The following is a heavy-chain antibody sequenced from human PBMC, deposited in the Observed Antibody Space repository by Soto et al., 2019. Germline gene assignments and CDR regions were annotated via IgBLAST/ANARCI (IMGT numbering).Heavy chain of an antibody. D-gene: IGHD3-10*01. CDR2: ITNSGTAI. V-gene: IGHV3-48*03. CDR3: VRDHLFAFDI. Sequence: EVQLVESGGGLVQPGGSLRLSCAASGFTFRSYAMNWVRQAPGKGLECVAYITNSGTAIYYADSVRGRFTISRDNAENSLCLQINGLRAEDTAVYYCVRDHLFAFDIWGQGTPVTVSS. CDR1: GFTFRSYA. J-gene: IGHJ3*02.